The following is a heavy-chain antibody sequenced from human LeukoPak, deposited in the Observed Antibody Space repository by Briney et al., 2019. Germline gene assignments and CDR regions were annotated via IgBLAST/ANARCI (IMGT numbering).Heavy chain of an antibody. D-gene: IGHD3-3*01. Sequence: ASVKVSCKASGYTLTSYGISWVRQAPGQGLEWMGWISAYNGNTNYAQKLQGGVTMTTDISTSTAYMELRSLRSDDTAVYYCASNPPFGAYEGNWFDPWGQGTLVTVSS. CDR1: GYTLTSYG. J-gene: IGHJ5*02. CDR2: ISAYNGNT. V-gene: IGHV1-18*01. CDR3: ASNPPFGAYEGNWFDP.